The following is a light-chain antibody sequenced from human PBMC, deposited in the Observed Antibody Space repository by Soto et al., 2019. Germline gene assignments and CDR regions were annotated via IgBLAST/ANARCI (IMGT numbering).Light chain of an antibody. V-gene: IGKV1-39*01. Sequence: DIQMTQSPSSLSASVGDRVTITCRASQSIRSYLNWYQQKPGKAPKLLIYAASSLQSGVPSRLSGSGSGTDFTLTINSLQPEDFATYYCQQNYSTPRTFGQGTKVDIK. J-gene: IGKJ1*01. CDR3: QQNYSTPRT. CDR2: AAS. CDR1: QSIRSY.